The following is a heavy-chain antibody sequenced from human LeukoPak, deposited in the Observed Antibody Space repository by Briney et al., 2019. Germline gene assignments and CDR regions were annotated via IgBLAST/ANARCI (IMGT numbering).Heavy chain of an antibody. D-gene: IGHD6-19*01. J-gene: IGHJ4*02. V-gene: IGHV3-23*01. CDR2: ISGSGGST. CDR1: GFTFSSYA. CDR3: AKDQGIAVALLFDY. Sequence: PGGSLGLSCAASGFTFSSYAMSWVRQAPGKGLEWVSAISGSGGSTYYADSVKGRFTISRDNSKNTLYLQMNSLRAEDTAVYYCAKDQGIAVALLFDYWGQGTLVTVSS.